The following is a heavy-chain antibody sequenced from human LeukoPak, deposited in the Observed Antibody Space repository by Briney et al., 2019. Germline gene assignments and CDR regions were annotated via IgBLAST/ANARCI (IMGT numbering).Heavy chain of an antibody. D-gene: IGHD6-13*01. Sequence: SVKVSCKASGGTFSSYAISWVRQAPGQGLEWMGGIIPIFGTANYAQKFQGRVTITTDESTSTAYMELSSLGSEDTAVYYCARGPYSSPPNYYYYYMDVWGKGTTVTVSS. CDR1: GGTFSSYA. J-gene: IGHJ6*03. CDR2: IIPIFGTA. CDR3: ARGPYSSPPNYYYYYMDV. V-gene: IGHV1-69*05.